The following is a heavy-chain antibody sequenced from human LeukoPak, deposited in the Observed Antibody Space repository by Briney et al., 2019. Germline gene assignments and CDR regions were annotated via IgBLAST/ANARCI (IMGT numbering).Heavy chain of an antibody. CDR2: ISSSSSYI. D-gene: IGHD3-16*02. CDR3: AKVYHRIGDYYGMDV. V-gene: IGHV3-21*01. CDR1: GFTFSSYS. Sequence: GGSLRLSCAASGFTFSSYSMKWVRQAPGKGLEWVSSISSSSSYISYADSVKGRFTISRDNSKNTLYLQMNSLRAEDTAVYYCAKVYHRIGDYYGMDVWGQGTTVTVSS. J-gene: IGHJ6*02.